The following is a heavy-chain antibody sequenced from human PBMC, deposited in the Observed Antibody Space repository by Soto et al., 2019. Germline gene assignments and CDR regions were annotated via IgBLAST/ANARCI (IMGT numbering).Heavy chain of an antibody. Sequence: ASVKVSCKSSDNTFTHYGINWVRQAPGQGLEWMGWISGYNGNTKYAQKFQDRVTMTADTSTRAAFMEMRSLTSDDTGVYFCAATGGNYFGLDVWGQGTTVTVSS. V-gene: IGHV1-18*01. CDR3: AATGGNYFGLDV. CDR1: DNTFTHYG. J-gene: IGHJ6*02. CDR2: ISGYNGNT. D-gene: IGHD2-8*02.